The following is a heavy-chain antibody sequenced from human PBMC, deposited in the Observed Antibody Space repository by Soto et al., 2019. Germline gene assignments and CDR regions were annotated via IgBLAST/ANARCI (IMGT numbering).Heavy chain of an antibody. J-gene: IGHJ6*02. Sequence: ASVKVSCKTSGYTFTRNGISWVRQAPGQGLEWMGWISAYNGNTNYAQKLQGRVTMTTDTSTSTAYMELRSLRSDDTAVYYCARDSPSIAVAGIYYYYGMDVWGQGTTVTVSS. CDR2: ISAYNGNT. CDR3: ARDSPSIAVAGIYYYYGMDV. V-gene: IGHV1-18*01. D-gene: IGHD6-19*01. CDR1: GYTFTRNG.